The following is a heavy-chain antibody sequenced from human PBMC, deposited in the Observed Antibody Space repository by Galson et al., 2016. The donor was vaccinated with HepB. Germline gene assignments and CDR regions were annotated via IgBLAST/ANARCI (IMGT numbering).Heavy chain of an antibody. D-gene: IGHD1-14*01. CDR1: GYSFNDYC. Sequence: SVKVSCKASGYSFNDYCVHWVRQAPGQGLEWMGWINPGSGDTRYSQKFQDRVTVTGDTSISTVYMELSSLKYDDTAVYYCARGAVGLTEYYFDYWGQGTLVTVSS. CDR2: INPGSGDT. V-gene: IGHV1-2*02. J-gene: IGHJ4*02. CDR3: ARGAVGLTEYYFDY.